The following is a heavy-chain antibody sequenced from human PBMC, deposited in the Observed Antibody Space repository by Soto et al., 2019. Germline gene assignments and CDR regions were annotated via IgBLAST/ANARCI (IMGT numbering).Heavy chain of an antibody. CDR2: IIPIFGTA. V-gene: IGHV1-69*13. CDR3: ARDRIAAAGTGGYYYYGMDV. Sequence: ASVKVSCKASGGTFSSYAISWVRQAPGQGLEWMGGIIPIFGTANYTQKFQGRVTITADESTSTAYMELSSLRSEDTAVYYCARDRIAAAGTGGYYYYGMDVWGQGTTVTVSS. D-gene: IGHD6-13*01. CDR1: GGTFSSYA. J-gene: IGHJ6*02.